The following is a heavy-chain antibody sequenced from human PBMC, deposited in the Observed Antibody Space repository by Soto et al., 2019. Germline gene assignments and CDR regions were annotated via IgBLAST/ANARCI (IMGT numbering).Heavy chain of an antibody. CDR1: GYTFTIYC. J-gene: IGHJ3*01. Sequence: ASVKGSCKASGYTFTIYCISWVRQAPGQGLEWMGWISAYNGNTNYAQKLQGRVTMTTDTSTSTAYMELRSLRSDDTAVYYCATVLRYFDWLSTGPDAFDXWGQGTMVTVSS. D-gene: IGHD3-9*01. V-gene: IGHV1-18*01. CDR3: ATVLRYFDWLSTGPDAFDX. CDR2: ISAYNGNT.